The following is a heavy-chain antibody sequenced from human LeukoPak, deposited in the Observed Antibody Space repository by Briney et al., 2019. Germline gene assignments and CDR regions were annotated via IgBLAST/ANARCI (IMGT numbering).Heavy chain of an antibody. V-gene: IGHV3-30*18. CDR2: ISYDGSNK. Sequence: TGGSLRLSCAASGFTFSSYGMSWVRQTPGKGLEWVAFISYDGSNKYYADSVKGRCTISRDNSRNTVYLQMNSLRAEDTAVYYCAKDMDHDYDDYGFDYWGQGTPVTVSS. D-gene: IGHD4-17*01. J-gene: IGHJ4*02. CDR1: GFTFSSYG. CDR3: AKDMDHDYDDYGFDY.